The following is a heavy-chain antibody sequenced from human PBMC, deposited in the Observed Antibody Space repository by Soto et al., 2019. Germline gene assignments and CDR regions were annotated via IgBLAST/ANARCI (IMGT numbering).Heavy chain of an antibody. V-gene: IGHV3-23*01. Sequence: EVQLLESGGGLVQPGGSLRLSCAASGFTFSSYAMSWVRQAPGKGLEWVSAISGSGGSTYYADSVKGRFTISRDNSKNTLDPQMTSLGGEDTAVYYCAKVNGYTDSSGFPGYYYYYGMDVWGQGTTVTVSS. J-gene: IGHJ6*02. CDR2: ISGSGGST. CDR3: AKVNGYTDSSGFPGYYYYYGMDV. CDR1: GFTFSSYA. D-gene: IGHD3-22*01.